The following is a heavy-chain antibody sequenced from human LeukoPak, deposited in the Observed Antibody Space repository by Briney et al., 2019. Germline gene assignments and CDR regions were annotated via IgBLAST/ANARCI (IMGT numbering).Heavy chain of an antibody. V-gene: IGHV4-34*01. D-gene: IGHD4-17*01. Sequence: SETLSLTCAVYGGSFSGYYWSWIRQPPGKGLEWIGEINHSGSTNYNPSLKSRVTISVDTSKNQFSLKLSSVTAADTAVYYCARGWGDYPSQYQSYYYYYGMDVWGQGTTVTVSS. CDR3: ARGWGDYPSQYQSYYYYYGMDV. CDR2: INHSGST. J-gene: IGHJ6*02. CDR1: GGSFSGYY.